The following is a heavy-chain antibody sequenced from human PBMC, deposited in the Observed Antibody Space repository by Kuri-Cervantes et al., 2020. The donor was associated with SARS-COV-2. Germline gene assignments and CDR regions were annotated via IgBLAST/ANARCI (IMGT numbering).Heavy chain of an antibody. J-gene: IGHJ3*02. Sequence: GSLRLSCAVYGGSFSGYYWSWIRQPPGKGLEWIGEINDSGSTNYNPSLKSRVTISVDTSKNQFSLKLSSVTAADTAVYYCARALPWDLRGNDAFDIWGQGTMVTVSS. CDR1: GGSFSGYY. CDR3: ARALPWDLRGNDAFDI. V-gene: IGHV4-34*01. CDR2: INDSGST. D-gene: IGHD1-26*01.